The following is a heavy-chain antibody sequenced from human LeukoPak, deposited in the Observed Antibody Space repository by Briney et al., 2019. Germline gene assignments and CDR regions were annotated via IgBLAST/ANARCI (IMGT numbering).Heavy chain of an antibody. CDR2: INWNGGST. CDR3: ARGRYCSSTSCYLSYYYYYMDV. CDR1: GFTFDDYG. Sequence: SGGSLRLSCAASGFTFDDYGMSWVRQAPGKGLEWVSGINWNGGSTVYADSVKGRFTISRDNAKNSLYLQMNSLRAEDTALYYCARGRYCSSTSCYLSYYYYYMDVWGKGTTVTVSS. D-gene: IGHD2-2*01. J-gene: IGHJ6*03. V-gene: IGHV3-20*04.